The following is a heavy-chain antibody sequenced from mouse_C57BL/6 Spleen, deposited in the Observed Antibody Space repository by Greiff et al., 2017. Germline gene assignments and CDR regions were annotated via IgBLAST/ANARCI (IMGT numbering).Heavy chain of an antibody. CDR2: IYPSDSET. CDR3: ARAGYGSSYPFAY. D-gene: IGHD1-1*01. CDR1: GYTFTSYW. Sequence: VQLQQPGAELVRPGSSVKLSCKASGYTFTSYWMDWVKQRPGQGLEWIGNIYPSDSETHYNQKFKDKATLTVDKSSSTAYMQLSSLTSEDSAVYYCARAGYGSSYPFAYWGQGTLVTVSA. V-gene: IGHV1-61*01. J-gene: IGHJ3*01.